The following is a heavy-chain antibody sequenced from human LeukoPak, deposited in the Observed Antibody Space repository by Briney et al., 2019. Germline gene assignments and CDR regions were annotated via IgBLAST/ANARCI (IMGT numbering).Heavy chain of an antibody. CDR3: AREYSSGWDYFDY. D-gene: IGHD6-19*01. CDR1: GGSIIGHY. CDR2: IYTSGTT. V-gene: IGHV4-4*07. J-gene: IGHJ4*02. Sequence: SETLSLTCTVSGGSIIGHYCSWIRQPAGKGLEWIGHIYTSGTTNYNPSLKSRVTMSVDTSKNQFSLKLSSVAAADTAVYYCAREYSSGWDYFDYWGQGTLVTVSS.